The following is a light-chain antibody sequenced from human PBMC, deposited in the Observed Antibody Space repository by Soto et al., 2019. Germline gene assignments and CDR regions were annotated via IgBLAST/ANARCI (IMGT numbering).Light chain of an antibody. Sequence: EVVMTQSPATLSVSPGERATLSCRASQSVYSNLAWYQLKPGQAPRLLIYGASTRATGIPARFSGSGSGTEFTLTISSLQSEDFAIYSCQQYNNWPLTFGGGTKVEIK. CDR1: QSVYSN. CDR2: GAS. J-gene: IGKJ4*01. CDR3: QQYNNWPLT. V-gene: IGKV3D-15*01.